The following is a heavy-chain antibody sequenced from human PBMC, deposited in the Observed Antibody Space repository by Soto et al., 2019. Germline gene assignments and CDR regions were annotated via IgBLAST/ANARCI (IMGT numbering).Heavy chain of an antibody. D-gene: IGHD1-26*01. V-gene: IGHV5-51*01. CDR3: AISEGSPSWFDP. CDR1: GYTFTTHW. CDR2: IYPGDSDT. Sequence: GESLKISCKGSGYTFTTHWIAWVRQMPGRGLEWMGIIYPGDSDTTYSPSFEGQVTISADKSINTAYVQWSSLKASDTAMYYCAISEGSPSWFDPWGQGTLVTVSS. J-gene: IGHJ5*02.